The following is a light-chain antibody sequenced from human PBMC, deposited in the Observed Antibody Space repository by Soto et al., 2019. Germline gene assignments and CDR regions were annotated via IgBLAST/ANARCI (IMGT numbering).Light chain of an antibody. CDR3: SSYTTNTTPDV. J-gene: IGLJ1*01. V-gene: IGLV2-14*01. CDR1: NSAVGGYNS. Sequence: QSALTQPASMSGSPGQSITISCTGTNSAVGGYNSVSWYQQHPGKAPKLMIYEVTNRPSGVSSRFSGSKSGNTASLTISGLQAEDEADYDCSSYTTNTTPDVFGTGTKLTVL. CDR2: EVT.